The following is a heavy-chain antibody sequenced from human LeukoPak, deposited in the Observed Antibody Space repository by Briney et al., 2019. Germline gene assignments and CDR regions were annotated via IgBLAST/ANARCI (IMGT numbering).Heavy chain of an antibody. CDR3: ARGGRNDAFDI. CDR2: IYYSGSA. J-gene: IGHJ3*02. CDR1: GXTVSSNY. V-gene: IGHV4-59*02. Sequence: GSLRLSCAASGXTVSSNYMSWVRQAPGKGLEWIAYIYYSGSANYNPSLKSRVTIAADTSRNKFSLNLNSVTAADTAVYYCARGGRNDAFDIWGQGTMVTVSS.